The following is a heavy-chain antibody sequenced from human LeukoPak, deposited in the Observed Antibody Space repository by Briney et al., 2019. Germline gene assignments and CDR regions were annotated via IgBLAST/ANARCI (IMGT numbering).Heavy chain of an antibody. D-gene: IGHD4-17*01. CDR3: ARDLPSSYDEYFVGYGMDV. Sequence: KTSETLSLTCAVYGGSFSGYYWSWIRQPPGKGLEWIGEINHSGSTNYNPSLKSRVTISVDTSKNQFSLKLSSVTAADTAVYYCARDLPSSYDEYFVGYGMDVWGQGTTVTVSS. V-gene: IGHV4-34*01. J-gene: IGHJ6*02. CDR2: INHSGST. CDR1: GGSFSGYY.